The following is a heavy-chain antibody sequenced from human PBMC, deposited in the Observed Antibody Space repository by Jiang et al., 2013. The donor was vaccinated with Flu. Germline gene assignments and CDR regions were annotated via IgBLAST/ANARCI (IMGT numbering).Heavy chain of an antibody. J-gene: IGHJ5*02. V-gene: IGHV4-34*01. CDR2: INHSGST. D-gene: IGHD3-3*01. CDR1: GGSFSGYY. Sequence: LLKPSETLSLTCAVYGGSFSGYYWSWIRQPPGKGLEWIGEINHSGSTNYNPSLKSRVTISVDTSKNQFSLKLSSVTAADTAVYYCARLLDFTISNWFDPWGQGTLVTVSS. CDR3: ARLLDFTISNWFDP.